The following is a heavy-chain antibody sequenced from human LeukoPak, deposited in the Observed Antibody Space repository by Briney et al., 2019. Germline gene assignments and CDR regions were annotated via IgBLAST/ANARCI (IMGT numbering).Heavy chain of an antibody. D-gene: IGHD3/OR15-3a*01. CDR2: IKKDGSEK. Sequence: GGSLRLSCAASGFTFSSYWMSWVRQAPGKGLEWVANIKKDGSEKYYVDSVKGRFTISRDNAKSSLYLQMNSLRAEDTAVYFCARPTWTNYMDVWGKGTAVTISS. CDR1: GFTFSSYW. V-gene: IGHV3-7*01. CDR3: ARPTWTNYMDV. J-gene: IGHJ6*03.